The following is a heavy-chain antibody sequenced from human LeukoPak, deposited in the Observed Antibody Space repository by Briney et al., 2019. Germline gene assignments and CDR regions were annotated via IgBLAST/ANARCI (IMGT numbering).Heavy chain of an antibody. V-gene: IGHV3-23*01. CDR2: INYGGDTT. J-gene: IGHJ6*03. CDR3: ARFAAGGSYYYYMDV. CDR1: EFTFSTYA. D-gene: IGHD3-10*01. Sequence: GGSLRLSRAASEFTFSTYAMSWVRQAPGRGLEWVSRINYGGDTTYYADSVKGRFTISRDNSKNTLYLQMNSLRADDTAVYYCARFAAGGSYYYYMDVWGKGTTVTVSS.